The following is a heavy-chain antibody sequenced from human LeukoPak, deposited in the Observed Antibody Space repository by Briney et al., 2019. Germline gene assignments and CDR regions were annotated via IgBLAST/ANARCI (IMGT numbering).Heavy chain of an antibody. CDR1: GGTFSSYA. CDR3: ARERRYSGYDGFDY. D-gene: IGHD5-12*01. J-gene: IGHJ4*02. V-gene: IGHV1-69*04. CDR2: IIPILGIA. Sequence: SVKVSCKASGGTFSSYAISWVRQAPGQGLEWMGRIIPILGIANYAQKFQGRVTITADKSTSRAYMELSSLRSEDTAVYYCARERRYSGYDGFDYWGQGTLVTVSS.